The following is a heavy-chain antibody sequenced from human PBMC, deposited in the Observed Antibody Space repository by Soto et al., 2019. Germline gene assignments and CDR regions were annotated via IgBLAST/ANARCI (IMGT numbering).Heavy chain of an antibody. CDR3: ARDLDSGGNSFDY. CDR1: GGTFSSYT. V-gene: IGHV1-69*08. J-gene: IGHJ4*02. Sequence: VQLVQSGAEVKKPGSSVKVSCKASGGTFSSYTISWVRQAPGQGLEWMGRIIPILGIANYAQKFQGRVTITADKSTGTAYMELSSLRSEDTAVYYCARDLDSGGNSFDYWGQGTLVTVSS. D-gene: IGHD4-17*01. CDR2: IIPILGIA.